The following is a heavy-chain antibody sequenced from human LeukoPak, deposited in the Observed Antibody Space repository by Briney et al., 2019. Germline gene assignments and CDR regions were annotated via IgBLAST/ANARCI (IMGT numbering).Heavy chain of an antibody. J-gene: IGHJ5*02. CDR3: AKDIIPSHSSGSAS. V-gene: IGHV3-43*02. CDR1: GFTFDDYV. Sequence: PGGSLRLSCAASGFTFDDYVMHWVRQSPGKGLEWVSLIGGNGDSTYYADSVKGRFTISRDNSKNSLYLQMNSLRSEDTAFYFCAKDIIPSHSSGSASWGQGTLVTVSS. D-gene: IGHD6-19*01. CDR2: IGGNGDST.